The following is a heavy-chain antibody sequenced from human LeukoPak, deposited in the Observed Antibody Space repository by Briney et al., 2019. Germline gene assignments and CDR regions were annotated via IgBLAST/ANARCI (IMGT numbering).Heavy chain of an antibody. D-gene: IGHD3-10*01. J-gene: IGHJ1*01. CDR3: AKGRFGEAESPFQH. Sequence: PGGSLRLSCAASGFTFDDYAMHWVRQAPGKGLEWVSGISWNSGSIGYADSVKGRFTISRDNAKNSLYLQMNSLRAEGTALYYCAKGRFGEAESPFQHWGQGTLVTVSS. CDR1: GFTFDDYA. CDR2: ISWNSGSI. V-gene: IGHV3-9*01.